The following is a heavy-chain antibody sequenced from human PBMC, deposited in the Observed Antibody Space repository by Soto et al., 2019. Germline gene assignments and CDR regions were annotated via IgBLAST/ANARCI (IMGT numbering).Heavy chain of an antibody. CDR1: GGSISSYY. CDR2: IYYSGTT. CDR3: ARHLTGYLYYFDY. V-gene: IGHV4-59*08. J-gene: IGHJ4*02. Sequence: SETLSLTCTVSGGSISSYYWSWIRQPPGKGLEWIGYIYYSGTTNYNPSLKSRVTISVDTSKNQFSLKLSSVTAADTAVYYCARHLTGYLYYFDYWGKGTLVTVSS. D-gene: IGHD3-9*01.